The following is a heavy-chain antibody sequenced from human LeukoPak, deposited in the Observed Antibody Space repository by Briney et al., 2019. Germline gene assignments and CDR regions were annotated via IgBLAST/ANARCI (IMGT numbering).Heavy chain of an antibody. CDR2: IIPIFGTP. D-gene: IGHD2-2*01. CDR3: ASRGSIVVVPAANYYYYMDV. Sequence: SVKVSCKASGGTFSSYAISWVRQAPGQGLEWMGGIIPIFGTPNYAQKFQGRVTITTDESTSTAYMELSSLRSEDTAVYYCASRGSIVVVPAANYYYYMDVWGKGTTVTVSS. V-gene: IGHV1-69*05. CDR1: GGTFSSYA. J-gene: IGHJ6*03.